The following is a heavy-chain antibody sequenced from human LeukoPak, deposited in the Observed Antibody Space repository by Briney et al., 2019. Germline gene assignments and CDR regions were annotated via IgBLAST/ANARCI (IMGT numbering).Heavy chain of an antibody. J-gene: IGHJ4*02. CDR1: GGSIWSGNYY. V-gene: IGHV4-61*02. D-gene: IGHD3-22*01. CDR3: ARASGFYDSGGYYSGFDC. CDR2: IYTSGST. Sequence: ASETLSLTCTVSGGSIWSGNYYWNWIRQPAGQGLEWIGRIYTSGSTNYNPSLKRRVIMSLDTSKNQVSLKLSSVTAADTAVYYCARASGFYDSGGYYSGFDCWGQGALVTVSS.